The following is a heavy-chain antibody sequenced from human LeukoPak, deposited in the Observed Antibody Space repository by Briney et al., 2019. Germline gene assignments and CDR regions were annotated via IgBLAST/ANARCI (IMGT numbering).Heavy chain of an antibody. CDR2: IYYSGST. D-gene: IGHD3-10*01. CDR1: GVTISSYY. CDR3: ARDRGITMVRGVPSGFDY. V-gene: IGHV4-59*01. Sequence: PSETLSLTCTVSGVTISSYYWSWIRQPPGKGLEWIGYIYYSGSTNYNPSLKSRVTISVDTSKNQFSLKLSSVTAADTAVYYCARDRGITMVRGVPSGFDYWGQGTLVTVSS. J-gene: IGHJ4*02.